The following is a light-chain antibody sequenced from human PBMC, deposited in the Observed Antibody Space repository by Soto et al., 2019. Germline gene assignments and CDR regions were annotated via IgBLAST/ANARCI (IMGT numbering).Light chain of an antibody. Sequence: EIVMTQSPATLSVPPGDRANLSCRASESVRSNLAWYQQKPGQAPRLLIHGASIRAADIPARFSGSGSGTQFTLTISTVQSEDFAVYYCQQYYDWPTITFGQGTRLE. CDR3: QQYYDWPTIT. V-gene: IGKV3-15*01. CDR2: GAS. CDR1: ESVRSN. J-gene: IGKJ5*01.